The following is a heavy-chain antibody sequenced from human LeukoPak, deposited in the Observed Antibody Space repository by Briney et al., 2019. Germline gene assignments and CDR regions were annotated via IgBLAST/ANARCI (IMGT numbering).Heavy chain of an antibody. CDR2: IYTSGST. Sequence: SETLSLTCTVSGGSISSYYWSWIRQSAGKGLEWIGRIYTSGSTNYNPSLKSRVTMSVDTSKNQFSLKLSSVTAADTAVYYCARDFGDYGSGSYYYYYYYMDVWGKGTTVTVSS. CDR3: ARDFGDYGSGSYYYYYYYMDV. J-gene: IGHJ6*03. CDR1: GGSISSYY. D-gene: IGHD3-10*01. V-gene: IGHV4-4*07.